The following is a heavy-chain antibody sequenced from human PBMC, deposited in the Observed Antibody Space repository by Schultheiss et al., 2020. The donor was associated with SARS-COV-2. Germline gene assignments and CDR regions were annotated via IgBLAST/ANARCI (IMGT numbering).Heavy chain of an antibody. CDR2: ISSSSSYI. CDR1: GFTFSSYS. Sequence: GGSLRLSCAASGFTFSSYSMNWVRQAPGKGLEWVSSISSSSSYIYYADSVKGRFTISRDTSKNTLYLQMNSLRAEDTAVYYCARDLPSPTADSGLGAFDMWGQGTVVTVSS. CDR3: ARDLPSPTADSGLGAFDM. J-gene: IGHJ3*02. V-gene: IGHV3-21*01. D-gene: IGHD2-21*02.